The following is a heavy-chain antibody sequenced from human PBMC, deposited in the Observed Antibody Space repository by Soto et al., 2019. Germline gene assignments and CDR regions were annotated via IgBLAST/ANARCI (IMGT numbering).Heavy chain of an antibody. CDR2: LGFDGGGR. V-gene: IGHV3-33*01. J-gene: IGHJ6*02. CDR3: AREPVGPDYAMDV. D-gene: IGHD1-26*01. Sequence: QMQLVGSGGGVVQPGTSLRLSCAASGFDFSSYGMHWVRQTPGKGLEWVAVLGFDGGGRYYADSVKGRFTISRDNSKKMLYLQMDSLRAGDTASYYCAREPVGPDYAMDVWGQGTTVTVSS. CDR1: GFDFSSYG.